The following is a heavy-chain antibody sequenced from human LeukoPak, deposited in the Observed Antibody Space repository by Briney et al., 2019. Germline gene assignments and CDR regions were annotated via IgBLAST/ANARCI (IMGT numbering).Heavy chain of an antibody. J-gene: IGHJ1*01. CDR2: IYPGDSDT. D-gene: IGHD6-13*01. CDR1: GYSFTSYW. Sequence: GESLKISCKGSGYSFTSYWIGWVRQMPGKGLEWRGIIYPGDSDTRYSPSFQGQVTISADKSISTAYLQWSSLKASDTAMYYCARPDLAAAAPEYFQHWGQGTLVTVSS. V-gene: IGHV5-51*01. CDR3: ARPDLAAAAPEYFQH.